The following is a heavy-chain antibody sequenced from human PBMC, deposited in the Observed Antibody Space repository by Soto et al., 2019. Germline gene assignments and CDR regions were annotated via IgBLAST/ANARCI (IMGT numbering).Heavy chain of an antibody. CDR3: ARDKSPHCSGGSCYVLDYYYGMDV. J-gene: IGHJ6*02. Sequence: EVQLVESGGGLVQPGGSLRLSCAASGFTFSSYEMNWVRQAPGKGLEWVSYISSSGSTIYYADSVKGRFTISRDNAKNSLYLQMNSLRAEDTAVYYCARDKSPHCSGGSCYVLDYYYGMDVWGQGTTVTVSS. V-gene: IGHV3-48*03. CDR1: GFTFSSYE. CDR2: ISSSGSTI. D-gene: IGHD2-15*01.